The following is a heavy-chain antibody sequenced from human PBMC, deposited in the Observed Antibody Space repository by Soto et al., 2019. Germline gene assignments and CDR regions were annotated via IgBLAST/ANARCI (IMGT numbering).Heavy chain of an antibody. CDR1: GYDFATYW. D-gene: IGHD6-19*01. J-gene: IGHJ6*02. CDR2: IYPGDSDT. CDR3: ARHRYNSGPTDNDMDV. V-gene: IGHV5-51*01. Sequence: GESLQISCKGSGYDFATYWIGWVRQMPGKGLEWMGIIYPGDSDTKYSPSFQGQVTISVDKSISTAYLQWSSLKASDTAMYYCARHRYNSGPTDNDMDVWGQGTTVTVSS.